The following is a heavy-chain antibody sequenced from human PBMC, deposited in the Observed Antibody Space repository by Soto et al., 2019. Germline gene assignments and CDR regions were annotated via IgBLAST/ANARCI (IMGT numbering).Heavy chain of an antibody. CDR1: GGSISSGDYY. J-gene: IGHJ5*02. Sequence: QVQLQESGPGLVKPSQTLSLTCTVSGGSISSGDYYWSWIRQPPGKGLEWIGYIYYSGSTYYNPSLKCRVTRSXXTXKXRFSLKLSSVTAADTAVYYCARVEVRIQLWFHWFDPWGQGTLVTVSS. CDR3: ARVEVRIQLWFHWFDP. V-gene: IGHV4-30-4*01. D-gene: IGHD5-18*01. CDR2: IYYSGST.